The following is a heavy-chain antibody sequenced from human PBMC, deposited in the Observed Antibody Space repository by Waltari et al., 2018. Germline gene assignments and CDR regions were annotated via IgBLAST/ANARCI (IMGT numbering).Heavy chain of an antibody. CDR1: ESTFLSYP. D-gene: IGHD1-26*01. CDR3: ARDRFSGSYLDAFDI. V-gene: IGHV7-4-1*02. CDR2: INTNTGNP. Sequence: QVQLVQSGSELKKPGPSVKVSSKPPESTFLSYPWNGVRPAPGQGLEWMGWINTNTGNPTYAQGFTGRFVFSLDTSVSTAYLQISSLKAEDTAVYYCARDRFSGSYLDAFDIWGQGTMVTVSS. J-gene: IGHJ3*02.